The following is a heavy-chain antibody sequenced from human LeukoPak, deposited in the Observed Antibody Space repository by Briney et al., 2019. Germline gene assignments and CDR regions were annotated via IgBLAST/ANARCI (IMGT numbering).Heavy chain of an antibody. V-gene: IGHV1-69*05. D-gene: IGHD6-19*01. CDR1: GGTFSSYA. J-gene: IGHJ4*02. Sequence: SVKVSCKASGGTFSSYAISWVRQAPGQGLEWMGRINPIFGTANYAQKFQGRVTITTDESTSTAYMELSSLRSEDTAVYYCARDLKDNAVAGTEFDYWGQGTLVTVSS. CDR2: INPIFGTA. CDR3: ARDLKDNAVAGTEFDY.